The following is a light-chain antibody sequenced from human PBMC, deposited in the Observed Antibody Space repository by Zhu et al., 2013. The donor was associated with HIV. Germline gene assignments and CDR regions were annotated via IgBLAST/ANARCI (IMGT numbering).Light chain of an antibody. J-gene: IGLJ2*01. CDR2: NDG. CDR1: NIRDKS. Sequence: SYVLTQPPSVSVAPGETAKMTCGGNNIRDKSVHWYQQKAGQAPVLVVYNDGDRPSWIPERFSGSNSGNTATLTISRVEAEDEADYYCQVFDSSSDLVVFGGGTKLTVL. V-gene: IGLV3-21*01. CDR3: QVFDSSSDLVV.